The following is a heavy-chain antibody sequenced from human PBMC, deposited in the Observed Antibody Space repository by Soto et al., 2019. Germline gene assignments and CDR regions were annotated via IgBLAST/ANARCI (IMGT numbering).Heavy chain of an antibody. Sequence: QVQFVQSGAEQKKPGASVRISCNDSGDTIATSSMHWVRQAPGQGLEWMGWINAGKANTRYAQRFQGRVTIARDTGTLYMELSSLKSEDTAVYYCAREDGLWFDHWGQGTLVTVSS. CDR1: GDTIATSS. J-gene: IGHJ5*02. CDR3: AREDGLWFDH. D-gene: IGHD2-8*01. V-gene: IGHV1-3*05. CDR2: INAGKANT.